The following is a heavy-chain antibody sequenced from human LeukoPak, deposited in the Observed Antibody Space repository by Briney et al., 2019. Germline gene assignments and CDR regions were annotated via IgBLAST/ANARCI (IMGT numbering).Heavy chain of an antibody. Sequence: SETLSLTCTVSGGSISSYYWSWIRQPPGKGLEWIGYIYYSGSTNYNPSLKSRVTISVDTSKNQFSLKLSSVTAADTAVYYCATSIAVAGTTKDYWGQGTLVTVSS. J-gene: IGHJ4*02. CDR3: ATSIAVAGTTKDY. V-gene: IGHV4-59*08. CDR2: IYYSGST. D-gene: IGHD6-19*01. CDR1: GGSISSYY.